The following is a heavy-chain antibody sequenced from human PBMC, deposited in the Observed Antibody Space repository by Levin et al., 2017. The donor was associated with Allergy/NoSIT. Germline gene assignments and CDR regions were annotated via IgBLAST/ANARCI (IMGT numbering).Heavy chain of an antibody. D-gene: IGHD5-12*01. CDR1: GGTFSSYA. CDR2: IIPMFGPA. CDR3: ARDPGYSGCDRLTYSYYMDV. Sequence: GGSLRLSCKASGGTFSSYAFSWVRQAPGQGLEWMGGIIPMFGPANYAQKFQGRVTITADRSTSTVYMELSSLRSDDTAVYYCARDPGYSGCDRLTYSYYMDVWGKGTTVTVSS. V-gene: IGHV1-69*06. J-gene: IGHJ6*03.